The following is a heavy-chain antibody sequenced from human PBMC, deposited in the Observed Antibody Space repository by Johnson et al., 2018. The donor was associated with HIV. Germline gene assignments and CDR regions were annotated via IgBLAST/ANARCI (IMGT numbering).Heavy chain of an antibody. CDR1: GFTFSSYA. CDR3: AKEAPGGWELRVWAAFDM. J-gene: IGHJ3*02. V-gene: IGHV3-30-3*01. Sequence: QMLLVESGGDVVQPGRSLRLSCAASGFTFSSYAMHWVRQAPGKGLEWVAVISYDVSNKYYADSVKGRFTISRDNPKNTFYLQMNSLIVDDTAVYYCAKEAPGGWELRVWAAFDMWGQGTMVTVSS. CDR2: ISYDVSNK. D-gene: IGHD4-23*01.